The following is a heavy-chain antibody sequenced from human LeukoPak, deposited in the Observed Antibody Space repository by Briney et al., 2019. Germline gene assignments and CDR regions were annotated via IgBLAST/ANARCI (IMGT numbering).Heavy chain of an antibody. CDR3: AYSNSFDY. V-gene: IGHV3-23*01. Sequence: GGSLRLSCAASGFTFSSYAMSWVRQAPGKGLEWVSVISGSGDNTDYADSVKGRFTISRDNSKNTLYLQMNSLRAEDTAVYYCAYSNSFDYWGQGTLVTVSS. D-gene: IGHD4-4*01. J-gene: IGHJ4*02. CDR2: ISGSGDNT. CDR1: GFTFSSYA.